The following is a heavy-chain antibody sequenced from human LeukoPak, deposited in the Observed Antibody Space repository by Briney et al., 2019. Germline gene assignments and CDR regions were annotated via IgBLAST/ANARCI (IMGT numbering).Heavy chain of an antibody. CDR3: AREVRFGELDP. CDR1: GGSISSYY. V-gene: IGHV4-59*01. D-gene: IGHD3-10*01. J-gene: IGHJ5*02. CDR2: IYYSGST. Sequence: SETLSLTCTVSGGSISSYYWSWLRQPPGKGLEWIGYIYYSGSTNYNPSLKSRVTISVDTSKTQFSLKLSSVTAADAAVYYCAREVRFGELDPWGQGTLVTVSS.